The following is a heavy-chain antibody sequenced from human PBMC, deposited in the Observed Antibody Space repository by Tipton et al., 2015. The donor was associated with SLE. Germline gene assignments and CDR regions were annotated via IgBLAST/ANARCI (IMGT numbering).Heavy chain of an antibody. Sequence: SLRLSCAASGFIFSESYMSWIRQAPGKGLEWVSYTSSSGNTIYYADYVKGRFTISRDNSRNTVYLQVNSLRAEDTSVYYCAKGYGGWLYYFDSWGQGTLVTFSS. V-gene: IGHV3-11*01. D-gene: IGHD6-19*01. CDR3: AKGYGGWLYYFDS. J-gene: IGHJ4*02. CDR1: GFIFSESY. CDR2: TSSSGNTI.